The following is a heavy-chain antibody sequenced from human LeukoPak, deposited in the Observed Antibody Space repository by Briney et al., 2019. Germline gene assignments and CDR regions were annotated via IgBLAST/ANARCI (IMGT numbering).Heavy chain of an antibody. V-gene: IGHV3-23*01. CDR1: GFTFSSYA. Sequence: GGSLRLSCGASGFTFSSYAMSWVRQAPGKGLEWVSAISGSGGSTYYADSVKGRFTISRDNSKNTLYLQMNSLRAEDTAVYYCARGGNWNYFDYWGQGTLVTVSS. CDR3: ARGGNWNYFDY. D-gene: IGHD1-20*01. J-gene: IGHJ4*02. CDR2: ISGSGGST.